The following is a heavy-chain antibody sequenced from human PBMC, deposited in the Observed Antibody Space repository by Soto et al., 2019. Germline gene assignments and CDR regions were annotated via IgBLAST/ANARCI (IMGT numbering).Heavy chain of an antibody. CDR3: ARGTPSLYCSGGSCYSLGLGVYYYYYYMDV. J-gene: IGHJ6*03. CDR2: IYYSGST. Sequence: SETLSLTCTVSGGSISSYYWSWIRQPPGKGLEWIGYIYYSGSTNYNPSLKSRVTISVDTSKNQFSLKLSSVTAADTAVYYCARGTPSLYCSGGSCYSLGLGVYYYYYYMDVWGKGTTVTVSS. CDR1: GGSISSYY. D-gene: IGHD2-15*01. V-gene: IGHV4-59*01.